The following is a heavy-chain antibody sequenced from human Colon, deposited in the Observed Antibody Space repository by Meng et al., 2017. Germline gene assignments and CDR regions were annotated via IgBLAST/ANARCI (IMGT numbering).Heavy chain of an antibody. Sequence: QGPRHAPGPGLVRPPDTLSLTCTVSGGSVTITGYFWSWIRQSPGKGLEWIGYIYYTGTTNYNPSLKSRVTISVDTSKNQFSLKLSSVTPADTAVYFCARDNLLTSGSRFCFDYWGQGALVTVSS. V-gene: IGHV4-61*08. CDR1: GGSVTITGYF. J-gene: IGHJ4*02. CDR2: IYYTGTT. D-gene: IGHD6-19*01. CDR3: ARDNLLTSGSRFCFDY.